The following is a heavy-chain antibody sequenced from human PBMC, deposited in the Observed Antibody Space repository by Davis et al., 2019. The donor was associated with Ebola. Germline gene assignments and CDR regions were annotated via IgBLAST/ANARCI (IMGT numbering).Heavy chain of an antibody. CDR2: IRSKANSYAT. D-gene: IGHD1-14*01. V-gene: IGHV3-73*01. Sequence: GGSLRLSCAASGFTFSGSAMHWVRQASGKGLEWVGRIRSKANSYATAYAASVKGRFTISRDDSKNTAYLQMNSLKTEDTAVYYCSFTTPDAFDIWGQRTMVTVSS. CDR1: GFTFSGSA. CDR3: SFTTPDAFDI. J-gene: IGHJ3*02.